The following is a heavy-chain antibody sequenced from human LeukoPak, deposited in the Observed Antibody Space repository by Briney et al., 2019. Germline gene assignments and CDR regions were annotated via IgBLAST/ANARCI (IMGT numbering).Heavy chain of an antibody. V-gene: IGHV3-7*01. Sequence: PGGSLRLSCAASGFTFSSYWMSWVRQAPGKGLEWVANIKQDGSEKYYVDSVKGRFTISRDNAKNSLYLQMNSLRAEDTAVYYCARESPYYYDTPQRGTHEDFDCWGQGTLVTVSS. CDR2: IKQDGSEK. CDR3: ARESPYYYDTPQRGTHEDFDC. D-gene: IGHD3-22*01. CDR1: GFTFSSYW. J-gene: IGHJ4*02.